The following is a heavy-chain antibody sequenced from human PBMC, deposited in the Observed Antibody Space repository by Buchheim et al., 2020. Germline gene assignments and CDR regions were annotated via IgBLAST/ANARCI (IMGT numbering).Heavy chain of an antibody. CDR3: SRDSRGTFGGVIANPYYYYGMDV. D-gene: IGHD3-16*02. Sequence: QVQLVESGGGVVQPGRSLRLSCAASGFTFSSYAMHWVRQAPGKGLEWVAVISYDGSNKYYADSVKGRFTISRDNSKNTLYLQMNSLRAEDTAVYYWSRDSRGTFGGVIANPYYYYGMDVWGQGTT. CDR2: ISYDGSNK. J-gene: IGHJ6*02. V-gene: IGHV3-30*04. CDR1: GFTFSSYA.